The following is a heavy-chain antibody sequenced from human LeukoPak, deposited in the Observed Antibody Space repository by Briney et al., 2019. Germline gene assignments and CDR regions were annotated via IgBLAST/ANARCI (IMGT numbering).Heavy chain of an antibody. V-gene: IGHV3-23*01. CDR2: VSADVSST. CDR3: ETSMVRGLMPYYYYAMDV. CDR1: GFTFRMYA. D-gene: IGHD3-10*01. Sequence: GESLRLSCAASGFTFRMYAMTWVRHAPVKGLLLVATVSADVSSTYYAESVKGRFTISRDNSKNTVYLQLNSLRADDTAVFYCETSMVRGLMPYYYYAMDVWGQGTTVTVSS. J-gene: IGHJ6*02.